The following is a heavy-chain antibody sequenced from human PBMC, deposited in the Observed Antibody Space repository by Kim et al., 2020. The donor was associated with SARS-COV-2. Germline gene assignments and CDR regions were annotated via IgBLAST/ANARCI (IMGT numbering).Heavy chain of an antibody. D-gene: IGHD5-12*01. V-gene: IGHV3-23*01. CDR2: ITGGGGNT. J-gene: IGHJ5*02. CDR3: AKYRAVDGTAQIDL. CDR1: GFTFSNYS. Sequence: GGSLRLSCAASGFTFSNYSMNWVRQAPGKGLQWVSRITGGGGNTFYADSVKGRFTISRDKSKNTLFLQMNSLRAEDTAVYYCAKYRAVDGTAQIDLWGRGTLVTVSS.